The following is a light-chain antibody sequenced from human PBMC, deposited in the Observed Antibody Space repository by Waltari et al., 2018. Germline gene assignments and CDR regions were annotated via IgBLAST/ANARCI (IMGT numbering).Light chain of an antibody. V-gene: IGKV4-1*01. J-gene: IGKJ3*01. CDR1: KSVLYSSSNKNY. Sequence: DIVMTQSPDSLAVSLGERATINCKSSKSVLYSSSNKNYLSWYQQKPGQPPKLLIYWASTPESRVPHLFTGGESGADFTLTISRLQDEDVAVYYCDRHFITPFTFGPGTRVDIK. CDR3: DRHFITPFT. CDR2: WAS.